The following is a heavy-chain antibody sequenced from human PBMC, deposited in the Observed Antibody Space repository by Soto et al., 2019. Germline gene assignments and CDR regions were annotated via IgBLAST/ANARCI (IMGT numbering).Heavy chain of an antibody. CDR1: GYSISSGYY. Sequence: PSETLSLTCAVSGYSISSGYYWGWIRQPPGKGLEWIGSIYHSGSTYYNPSLKSRVTISVDTSKNQFSLKLSSVTAADTAVYYCAGSSPDYYDSSGAWAGNWFDPWGQGTLVTVSS. V-gene: IGHV4-38-2*01. D-gene: IGHD3-22*01. CDR2: IYHSGST. CDR3: AGSSPDYYDSSGAWAGNWFDP. J-gene: IGHJ5*02.